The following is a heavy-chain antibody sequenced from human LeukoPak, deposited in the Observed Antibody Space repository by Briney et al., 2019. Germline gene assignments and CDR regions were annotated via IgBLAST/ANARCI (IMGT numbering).Heavy chain of an antibody. CDR2: IKQDGSEK. CDR3: AKGRGHYYDSSGPPDY. CDR1: GFTFSSYW. D-gene: IGHD3-22*01. Sequence: GGSLRLSCAASGFTFSSYWMSWVRQAPGKGLEWVANIKQDGSEKYYVDSVKGRFTISRDNAKNSLYLQMNSLRAEDTAVYYCAKGRGHYYDSSGPPDYWGQGTLVTVSS. J-gene: IGHJ4*02. V-gene: IGHV3-7*03.